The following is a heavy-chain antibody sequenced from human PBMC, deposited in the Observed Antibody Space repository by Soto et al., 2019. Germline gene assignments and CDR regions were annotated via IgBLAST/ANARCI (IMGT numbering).Heavy chain of an antibody. D-gene: IGHD3-16*01. V-gene: IGHV1-69*02. CDR1: GGTFSRYT. CDR3: ASDLGGRVFHEAYYYGMAV. CDR2: IIPILGIA. J-gene: IGHJ6*02. Sequence: QVQLVQSGAEVKKPGSSVKVSCKASGGTFSRYTISWVRQAPGQGLEWMGRIIPILGIANYAQQFQGRVTITAYKSTSTASMELSRLRAEDTAVYYCASDLGGRVFHEAYYYGMAVWGQGTTVSVAS.